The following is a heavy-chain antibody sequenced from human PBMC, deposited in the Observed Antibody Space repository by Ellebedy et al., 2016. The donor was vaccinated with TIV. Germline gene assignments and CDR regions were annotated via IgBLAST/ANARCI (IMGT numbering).Heavy chain of an antibody. CDR3: AKAGGDYGSGSLL. J-gene: IGHJ4*02. D-gene: IGHD3-10*01. CDR2: IRFDGSNK. Sequence: GESLKISCVASGFTFSSYWMHWVRQAPGKGLEWVSFIRFDGSNKNYGDSVKGRFTISRDNSKNTLFLQMNSLRSEDTAVYYCAKAGGDYGSGSLLWGQGTLVTVSS. CDR1: GFTFSSYW. V-gene: IGHV3-30*02.